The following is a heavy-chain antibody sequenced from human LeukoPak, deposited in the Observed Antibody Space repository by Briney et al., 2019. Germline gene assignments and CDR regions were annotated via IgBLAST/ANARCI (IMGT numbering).Heavy chain of an antibody. Sequence: SETLSLTCTVAGDSVTSGNYYWGWVRQTPGKELEWIGNVFYSGHTYYNPSLKSRITVSADTSKNQFSLKVTSVTAADTALYYCARRPPRSGWSYYVPPSRKTSEYYFDYWGQGTQVTVSS. J-gene: IGHJ4*02. CDR2: VFYSGHT. CDR3: ARRPPRSGWSYYVPPSRKTSEYYFDY. D-gene: IGHD6-19*01. CDR1: GDSVTSGNYY. V-gene: IGHV4-39*07.